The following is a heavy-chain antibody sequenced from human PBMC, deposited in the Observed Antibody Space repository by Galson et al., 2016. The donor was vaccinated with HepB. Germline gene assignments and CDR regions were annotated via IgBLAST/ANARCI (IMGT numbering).Heavy chain of an antibody. CDR1: GYTFTRFY. CDR2: IKPSDGYT. CDR3: ARVYSSSWYYRDIDAFDI. V-gene: IGHV1-46*01. J-gene: IGHJ3*02. D-gene: IGHD6-13*01. Sequence: CKASGYTFTRFYMHWVRQAPGQGLEWMGLIKPSDGYTGYARDFQGRVTMTRNTSISTAYMELSSLSSEDTAVYYCARVYSSSWYYRDIDAFDIWGRGTMVTVSS.